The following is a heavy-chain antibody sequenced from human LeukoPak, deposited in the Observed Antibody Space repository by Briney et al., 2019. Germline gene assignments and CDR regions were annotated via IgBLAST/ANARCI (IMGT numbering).Heavy chain of an antibody. CDR3: ARDRSGSGSYGDY. V-gene: IGHV1-69*06. Sequence: SVKVSCKASGGTFSSYAISWVRQAPGQGLEWMGGIIPIFGTANYAQKFQGRVTITADKSTSTAYMELSSLRSEDTAVYYCARDRSGSGSYGDYWGQGTLVTVSS. D-gene: IGHD3-10*01. CDR1: GGTFSSYA. CDR2: IIPIFGTA. J-gene: IGHJ4*02.